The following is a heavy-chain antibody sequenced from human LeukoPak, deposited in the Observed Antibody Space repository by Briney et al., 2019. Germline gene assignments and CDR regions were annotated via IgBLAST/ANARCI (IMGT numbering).Heavy chain of an antibody. J-gene: IGHJ3*02. Sequence: ASVKVSCKASGYSFTSYGFNWVRQAAGQGLEWMGWMSAYNGKTNYAHSLQGRVTVTADTSTSTAYMELRSLRSEDTAVYYCARGMGYSYGHPQGAFDIWGQGTRVTVSS. CDR2: MSAYNGKT. D-gene: IGHD5-18*01. V-gene: IGHV1-18*01. CDR3: ARGMGYSYGHPQGAFDI. CDR1: GYSFTSYG.